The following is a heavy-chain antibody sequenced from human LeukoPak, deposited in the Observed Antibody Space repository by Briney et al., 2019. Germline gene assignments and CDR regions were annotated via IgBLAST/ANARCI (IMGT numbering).Heavy chain of an antibody. J-gene: IGHJ4*02. CDR1: GGSISSGGYS. Sequence: SQTLSLTCAVSGGSISSGGYSWSWIRQAPGKGLEWIGYIYHSGSTYYNPSLKGRVTMSVDKSKNQFSLKLSSVTAADTAVYYCASSRMHFDYWGQGTLVTVSS. CDR3: ASSRMHFDY. V-gene: IGHV4-30-2*01. CDR2: IYHSGST.